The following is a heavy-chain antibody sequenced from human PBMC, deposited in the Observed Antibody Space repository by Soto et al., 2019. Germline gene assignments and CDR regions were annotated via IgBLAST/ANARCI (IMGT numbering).Heavy chain of an antibody. Sequence: GGSLRLSCAASGFTFSSYAMHWVRQAPGKGLEWVAVISYDGSNKYYADSVKGRFTISRDNSKNTLYLQMNSLRAEDTAVYYCARALSPSGSYYNARPLYSYYYYGMDVWGQGTTVTVSS. CDR1: GFTFSSYA. J-gene: IGHJ6*02. CDR3: ARALSPSGSYYNARPLYSYYYYGMDV. D-gene: IGHD3-10*01. V-gene: IGHV3-30-3*01. CDR2: ISYDGSNK.